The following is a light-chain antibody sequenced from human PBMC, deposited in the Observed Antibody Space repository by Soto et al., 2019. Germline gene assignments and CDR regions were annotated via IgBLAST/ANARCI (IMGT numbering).Light chain of an antibody. CDR2: TAS. V-gene: IGKV1-12*01. CDR3: QQAHSFPLT. Sequence: DIQMTQSPSSVSASVGDRVTITCRASQSVSSWVAWYQQRPGRAPKFLIYTASSLQSGVPSRFSGSGSGTDFTLSISSLQPEDFATYYCQQAHSFPLTFGGVTKLEIK. J-gene: IGKJ4*01. CDR1: QSVSSW.